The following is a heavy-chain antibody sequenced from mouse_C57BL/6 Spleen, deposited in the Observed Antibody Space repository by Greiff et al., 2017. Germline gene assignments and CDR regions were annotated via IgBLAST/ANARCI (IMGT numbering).Heavy chain of an antibody. CDR2: ISDGGSYT. CDR1: GFTFSSYA. J-gene: IGHJ2*01. V-gene: IGHV5-4*01. D-gene: IGHD1-1*01. Sequence: EVKLVESGGGLVKPGGSLKLSCAASGFTFSSYAMSWVRQTPEKRLEWVATISDGGSYTYYPDNVKGRFTISRDNAKNNLYLQMSHLKSEDTAMYYCARDDNTVVATGYYFDYWGQGTTLTVSS. CDR3: ARDDNTVVATGYYFDY.